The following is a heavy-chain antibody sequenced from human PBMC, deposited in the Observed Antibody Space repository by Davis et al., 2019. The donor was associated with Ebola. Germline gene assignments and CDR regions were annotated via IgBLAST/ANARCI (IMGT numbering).Heavy chain of an antibody. CDR2: IDHSGRT. CDR3: ARVGTGTTLGDY. D-gene: IGHD1-7*01. J-gene: IGHJ4*02. V-gene: IGHV4-4*02. Sequence: SETLSPTCPLSGASISSSNWWSWVRQPPGKGLEWIGEIDHSGRTNYNPSLTSPPTISVDKSKNQFYLKLSSVTAADTAVYYCARVGTGTTLGDYRGQGTLVTVSS. CDR1: GASISSSNW.